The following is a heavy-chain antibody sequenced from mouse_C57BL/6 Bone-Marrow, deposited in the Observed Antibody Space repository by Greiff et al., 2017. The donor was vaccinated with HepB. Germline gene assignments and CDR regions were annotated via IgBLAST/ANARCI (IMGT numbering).Heavy chain of an antibody. CDR2: ILPSIGRT. CDR3: ARFSYYGSSYDWYFDV. V-gene: IGHV15-2*01. D-gene: IGHD1-1*01. J-gene: IGHJ1*03. Sequence: VQLQQSGSELRSPGSSVKLSCKDFDSEVFPIAYMSWVRQKPGHGFEWIGGILPSIGRTIYGEKFEDKATLDADTLSNTAYLELNSLTSEDSAIYYCARFSYYGSSYDWYFDVWGTGTTVTVSS. CDR1: DSEVFPIAY.